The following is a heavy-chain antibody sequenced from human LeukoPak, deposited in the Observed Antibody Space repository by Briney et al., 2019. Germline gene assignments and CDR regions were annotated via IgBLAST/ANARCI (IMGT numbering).Heavy chain of an antibody. Sequence: ASLNVSSPGSGGTFSNYAISWVRQAPGQRLECKGRIIPILGIKNYAKKFQGRVTMSADKTTSTACMELSSLRSEDTTVYYCARDSTVTTPTDSHYYYYGMDVWGQGTTVTVSS. CDR2: IIPILGIK. CDR3: ARDSTVTTPTDSHYYYYGMDV. V-gene: IGHV1-69*04. J-gene: IGHJ6*02. CDR1: GGTFSNYA. D-gene: IGHD4-17*01.